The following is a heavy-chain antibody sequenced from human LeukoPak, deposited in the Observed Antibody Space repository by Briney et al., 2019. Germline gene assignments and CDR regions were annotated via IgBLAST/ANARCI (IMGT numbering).Heavy chain of an antibody. CDR2: ISSSSRYI. CDR1: GFTFSSYS. J-gene: IGHJ4*02. V-gene: IGHV3-21*01. Sequence: GGSPRLSCAASGFTFSSYSMNWVRQAPGKGLEWVSSISSSSRYIYYADSVKGRFTISRDNAKNSLYLQMNSLRAEDTAVYYCARDTTYRGGFDYWGQGTLVTVSS. D-gene: IGHD3-10*01. CDR3: ARDTTYRGGFDY.